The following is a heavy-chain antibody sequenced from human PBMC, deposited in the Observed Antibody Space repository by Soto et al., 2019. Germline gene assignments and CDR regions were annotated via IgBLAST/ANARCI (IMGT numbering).Heavy chain of an antibody. V-gene: IGHV3-7*01. CDR1: GFTFSSYW. J-gene: IGHJ5*02. D-gene: IGHD6-19*01. Sequence: GGSLRLSCAASGFTFSSYWMSWVRQAPGKGLEWVANIKQDGSEKYYVDSVKGRFTISRDNAKNSLYLQMNSLRAEDTAVYYCVRDPSPLGLSSGYFDPWGQGTLVTVSS. CDR3: VRDPSPLGLSSGYFDP. CDR2: IKQDGSEK.